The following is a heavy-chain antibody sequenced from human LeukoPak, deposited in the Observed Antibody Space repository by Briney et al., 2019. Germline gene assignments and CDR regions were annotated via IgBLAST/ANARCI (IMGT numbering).Heavy chain of an antibody. CDR3: AREYSSGWYLWFDP. CDR1: GGSMSSSSYY. CDR2: IYYSEST. J-gene: IGHJ5*02. D-gene: IGHD6-19*01. V-gene: IGHV4-39*07. Sequence: SETLSLTCTVSGGSMSSSSYYWGWIRQPPGKGLEWIGSIYYSESTYQNPSLKSRVTISVDTSKNQFSLKLSSVTAADTAVYYCAREYSSGWYLWFDPWGQGTLVTVSS.